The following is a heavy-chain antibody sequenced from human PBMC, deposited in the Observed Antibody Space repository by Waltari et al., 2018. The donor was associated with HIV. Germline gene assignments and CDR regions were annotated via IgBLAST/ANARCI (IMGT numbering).Heavy chain of an antibody. V-gene: IGHV3-53*01. J-gene: IGHJ6*02. CDR1: GFSVSDNY. Sequence: EVQLVESGGGLVQPGGSLRLYCAASGFSVSDNYMSWVRLAPGKGLQWVSVLYNEGRTQYIDSVKGRLTIFRDNSKNALYLQMNSLRVDDTAVYYCARMKRSYGSGQARYFYFGMDVWGQGTTVIVSS. CDR2: LYNEGRT. CDR3: ARMKRSYGSGQARYFYFGMDV. D-gene: IGHD3-10*01.